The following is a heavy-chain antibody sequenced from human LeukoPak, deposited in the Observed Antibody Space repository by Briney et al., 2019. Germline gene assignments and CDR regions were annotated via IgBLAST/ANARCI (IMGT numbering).Heavy chain of an antibody. Sequence: GSLRLSCAASGFTFSSYSMNWVRQAPGKGLEWVSSISSSSSYIYYADSVKGRFTIPRDNAKNSLYLQMNSLRAEDTAVYYCARDPAGIGYCSGGSCYSEGDYWGQGTLVTVSS. CDR1: GFTFSSYS. D-gene: IGHD2-15*01. J-gene: IGHJ4*02. CDR2: ISSSSSYI. V-gene: IGHV3-21*01. CDR3: ARDPAGIGYCSGGSCYSEGDY.